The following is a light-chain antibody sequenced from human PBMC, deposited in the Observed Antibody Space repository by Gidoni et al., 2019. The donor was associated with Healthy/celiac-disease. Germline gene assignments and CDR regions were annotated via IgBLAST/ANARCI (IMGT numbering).Light chain of an antibody. CDR2: AAS. CDR3: QQYDNLPLT. V-gene: IGKV1-33*01. CDR1: QDISNY. Sequence: DIQMTQSPSSLSASGGDRVTITCQASQDISNYLNWYQQKPGKAPKLLIYAASNLETGVPSRFSGSGSGTDFTFTISSLQPEDIATYYCQQYDNLPLTFGGGTKVEIK. J-gene: IGKJ4*01.